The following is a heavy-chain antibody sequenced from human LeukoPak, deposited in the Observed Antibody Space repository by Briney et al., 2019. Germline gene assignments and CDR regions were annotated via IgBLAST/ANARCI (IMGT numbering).Heavy chain of an antibody. CDR3: ARTSPRDGDYYYYGMDV. CDR1: GGSFSGYY. V-gene: IGHV4-34*01. Sequence: SETLSLTCAVYGGSFSGYYWSWIRQPPGKRLEWIGEINHSGSTNYNPSLKSRVTISVDTSKNQFSLKLSSVTAADTAVYYCARTSPRDGDYYYYGMDVWGQGTTVTVSS. J-gene: IGHJ6*02. D-gene: IGHD4-17*01. CDR2: INHSGST.